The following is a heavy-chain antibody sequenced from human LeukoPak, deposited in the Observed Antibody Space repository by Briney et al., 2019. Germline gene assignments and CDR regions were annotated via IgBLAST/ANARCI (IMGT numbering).Heavy chain of an antibody. D-gene: IGHD1-26*01. CDR3: AREGRWELLLDAFDI. V-gene: IGHV3-48*04. Sequence: PGGSLRLSCAASGFTFSSYSMNWVRQAPGKGLEWVSYISSSSTIYYADSVKGRFTISRDNAKNSLYLQMNSLRAEDTAVYYCAREGRWELLLDAFDIWGQGTMATVSS. J-gene: IGHJ3*02. CDR1: GFTFSSYS. CDR2: ISSSSTI.